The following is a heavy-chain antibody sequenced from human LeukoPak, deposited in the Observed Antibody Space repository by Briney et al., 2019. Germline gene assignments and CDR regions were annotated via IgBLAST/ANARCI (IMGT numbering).Heavy chain of an antibody. J-gene: IGHJ5*02. V-gene: IGHV3-21*01. CDR3: ARDLIIGYNYNWFDP. D-gene: IGHD5-24*01. Sequence: GGSLRLSCAASGFTFSSYSMNWVRQAPGKGLEWVSSISSSSSYIYYADSVKGRFTISRDNAKNSLYLQMNSLRAEDTAVYYCARDLIIGYNYNWFDPWGQGTLVTVSS. CDR2: ISSSSSYI. CDR1: GFTFSSYS.